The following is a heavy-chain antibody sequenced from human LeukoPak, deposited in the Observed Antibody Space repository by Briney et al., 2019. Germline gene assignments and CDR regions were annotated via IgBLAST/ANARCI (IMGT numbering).Heavy chain of an antibody. CDR1: RFTFSVYG. D-gene: IGHD3-16*02. J-gene: IGHJ6*02. CDR3: AKDRSSYYYYGMDV. CDR2: ISYDGSNE. V-gene: IGHV3-30*18. Sequence: GGSLRLSCAASRFTFSVYGMHWVRQAPGKGLEWVAFISYDGSNEYYADSVKGRFTISRDNSKYTLHLQMNSLRAEDTAVYSCAKDRSSYYYYGMDVWGQGTTVTVSS.